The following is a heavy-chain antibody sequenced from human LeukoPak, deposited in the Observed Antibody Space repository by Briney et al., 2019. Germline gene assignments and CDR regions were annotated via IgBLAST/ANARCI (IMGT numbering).Heavy chain of an antibody. D-gene: IGHD2-2*01. V-gene: IGHV3-21*01. Sequence: GGSLRLSCAASGFTFSSYSMNWVRQAPGKGLEWVSSISSSSSYIYYADSVKGRFTISRDNAKNSLYLQMDSLRAEDTAVYYCARGKVPAASPFDYWGQGTLVTVSS. J-gene: IGHJ4*02. CDR1: GFTFSSYS. CDR2: ISSSSSYI. CDR3: ARGKVPAASPFDY.